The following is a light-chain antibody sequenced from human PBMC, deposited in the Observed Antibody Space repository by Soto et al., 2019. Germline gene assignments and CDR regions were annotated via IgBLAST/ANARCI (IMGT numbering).Light chain of an antibody. J-gene: IGKJ1*01. Sequence: EIVMTQSPATLSVSPGERATLSCRASQSVSTNLAWYQQKPAQGPRLLIFGASTRATGIPARFSGSGSGTEFTLAISSLQSEDFAVYYCQQYDSWPQTFGQGTKVDI. CDR3: QQYDSWPQT. V-gene: IGKV3-15*01. CDR2: GAS. CDR1: QSVSTN.